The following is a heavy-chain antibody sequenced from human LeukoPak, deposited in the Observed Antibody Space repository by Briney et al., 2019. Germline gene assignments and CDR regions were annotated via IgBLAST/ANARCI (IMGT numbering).Heavy chain of an antibody. J-gene: IGHJ3*02. D-gene: IGHD5-24*01. CDR1: GYTFTSYY. Sequence: GASVKVSCKASGYTFTSYYMHWVRQAPGQGLEWMGIINPSGGSTSYAQKFQGRVTMTRDMSTSTVYMELSSLRSEDTAVYYCATDLVRLGMATIGDDAFDIWGQGTMVTVSS. CDR3: ATDLVRLGMATIGDDAFDI. CDR2: INPSGGST. V-gene: IGHV1-46*01.